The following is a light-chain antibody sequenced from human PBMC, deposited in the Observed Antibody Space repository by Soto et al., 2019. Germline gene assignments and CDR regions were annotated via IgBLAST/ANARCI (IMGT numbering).Light chain of an antibody. V-gene: IGKV1-6*01. CDR3: LQEFKYPRT. J-gene: IGKJ1*01. CDR1: QGIRND. CDR2: EAS. Sequence: AILMTQSPSSLSASVGDRVTLTCRASQGIRNDLAWYQQKPGKAPKLLIYEASTLQSGVPSRFSGSYSGTDFTLTIGSLQPEDGATYDGLQEFKYPRTFGQGTKVDIK.